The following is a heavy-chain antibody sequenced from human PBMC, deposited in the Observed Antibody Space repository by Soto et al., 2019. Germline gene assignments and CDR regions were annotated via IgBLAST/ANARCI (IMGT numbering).Heavy chain of an antibody. V-gene: IGHV4-31*03. Sequence: PSETLSLTCTLSGVSITSGAYYWTWVRQHPGKGLEWIGYIYYNGNTYFSPSLKSRHTISIDTSKNQFSLKLSSVTAADTAMYYCARARLRAVYAFDFWGQGTMVTVSS. J-gene: IGHJ3*01. D-gene: IGHD4-17*01. CDR2: IYYNGNT. CDR1: GVSITSGAYY. CDR3: ARARLRAVYAFDF.